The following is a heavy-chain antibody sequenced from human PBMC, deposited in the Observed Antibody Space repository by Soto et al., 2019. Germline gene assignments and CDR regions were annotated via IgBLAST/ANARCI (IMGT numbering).Heavy chain of an antibody. J-gene: IGHJ5*02. CDR3: ARDYYGSGEGGWFDP. CDR2: ISYSGST. CDR1: GGSISSYY. V-gene: IGHV4-59*01. D-gene: IGHD3-10*01. Sequence: QVQLQESGPGLVKPSETLSLTCTVSGGSISSYYWSWIRQPPGKGLEWIGYISYSGSTNYNPSLKSRVTISGDTSKNPFSLKLRSVTAADTAVYYCARDYYGSGEGGWFDPWGQGTLVTVSS.